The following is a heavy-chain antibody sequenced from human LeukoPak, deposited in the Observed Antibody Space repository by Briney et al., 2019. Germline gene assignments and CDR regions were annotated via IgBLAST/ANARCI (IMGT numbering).Heavy chain of an antibody. D-gene: IGHD2-15*01. J-gene: IGHJ4*02. Sequence: GGSLRLSCAASGLTFSSYTMNWVRQAPGRGLEWVSSISSSGINIYYADSVMGRFTISRDNAKNSLYLQMNSLRAEDTAVYYCARDSCSGGSCYSDYWGQGTLVTVSS. CDR2: ISSSGINI. CDR1: GLTFSSYT. CDR3: ARDSCSGGSCYSDY. V-gene: IGHV3-21*01.